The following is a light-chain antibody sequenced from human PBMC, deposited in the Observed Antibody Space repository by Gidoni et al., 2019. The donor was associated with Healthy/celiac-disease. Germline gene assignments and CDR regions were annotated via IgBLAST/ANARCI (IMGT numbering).Light chain of an antibody. CDR2: AAS. CDR3: LQHNTYPPYT. CDR1: QGVRND. J-gene: IGKJ2*01. V-gene: IGKV1-17*01. Sequence: DIQMTQSPSSLSAPVGDRVTITCRASQGVRNDVSWYQQIPGRAPKRLIYAASTLHSGVPSRFSGSGFGTEFTLTISRLQPEDFAIYYCLQHNTYPPYTFXQXTKLEIK.